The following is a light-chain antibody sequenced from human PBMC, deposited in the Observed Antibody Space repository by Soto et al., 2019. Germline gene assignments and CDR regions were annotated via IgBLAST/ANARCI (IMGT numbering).Light chain of an antibody. CDR3: QSYDRSHVV. J-gene: IGLJ2*01. CDR2: GNS. Sequence: QSVLTQPPSVSGAPGQRVTISCTGSSSNIGAGYDVHWYQQLPGTAPKLLIYGNSNRPSGVPDRFSGSKSGTSASLSITGLQAEDAADYYCQSYDRSHVVFGGGTKLTV. V-gene: IGLV1-40*01. CDR1: SSNIGAGYD.